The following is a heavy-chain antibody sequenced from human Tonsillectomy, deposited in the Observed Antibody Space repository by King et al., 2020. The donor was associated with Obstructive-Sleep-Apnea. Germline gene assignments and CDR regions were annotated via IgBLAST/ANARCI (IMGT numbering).Heavy chain of an antibody. J-gene: IGHJ6*02. CDR1: GFTFSSYS. CDR3: ATRGRSVEGGIAAAGSYGMDV. V-gene: IGHV3-48*01. D-gene: IGHD6-13*01. Sequence: VQLVESGGGLVQPGGSLRLSCAASGFTFSSYSMDWVRQAPGKGLEWVSYISSTSRTIHYAESVKGRFTISRDNAKNSLYLQMNSLRAEDAAVYYCATRGRSVEGGIAAAGSYGMDVWGQGTTVTVSS. CDR2: ISSTSRTI.